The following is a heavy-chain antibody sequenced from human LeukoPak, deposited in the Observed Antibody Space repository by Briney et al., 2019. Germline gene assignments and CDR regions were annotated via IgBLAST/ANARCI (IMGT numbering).Heavy chain of an antibody. D-gene: IGHD3-16*01. J-gene: IGHJ4*02. Sequence: SETLSLTCAVSGNSISSGYYWGWIRQPPGKGLEWIGNIYHSGTTYYNPSLKSRVTISVDTSKNQLSLKLSSVTATDTAVYYCARLIGRATGFEYWGQGTLVTVSS. V-gene: IGHV4-38-2*01. CDR2: IYHSGTT. CDR3: ARLIGRATGFEY. CDR1: GNSISSGYY.